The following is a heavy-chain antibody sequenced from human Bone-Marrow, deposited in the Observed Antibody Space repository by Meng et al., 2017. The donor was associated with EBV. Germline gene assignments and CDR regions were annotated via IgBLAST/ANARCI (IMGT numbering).Heavy chain of an antibody. D-gene: IGHD3-10*01. CDR2: LIPMVGAP. Sequence: QVRLRQSVAEGKKPGASVKGSCRTSGGTFRSDAVSWVRQAPGQGLEWMGGLIPMVGAPHYAQKFQGRVTIIADESTSTHSMELNSLRSEDTAMYYCASESGRGFTPDYWGQGTLVTVSS. CDR1: GGTFRSDA. V-gene: IGHV1-69*01. J-gene: IGHJ4*02. CDR3: ASESGRGFTPDY.